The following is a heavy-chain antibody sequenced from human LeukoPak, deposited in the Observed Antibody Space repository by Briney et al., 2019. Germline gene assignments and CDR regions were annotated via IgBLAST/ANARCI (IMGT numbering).Heavy chain of an antibody. CDR3: ARLQFYANYYYYMDV. D-gene: IGHD4-11*01. V-gene: IGHV4-4*02. CDR2: IYHSGST. Sequence: PSETLSLTCAVSGGSISSSNWWSWVRQPPGKGLEWIGEIYHSGSTNYNPSLKSRVTMSVDTSKNQFSLKLSSVTAADTAVYYCARLQFYANYYYYMDVWGKGTTVTVSS. CDR1: GGSISSSNW. J-gene: IGHJ6*03.